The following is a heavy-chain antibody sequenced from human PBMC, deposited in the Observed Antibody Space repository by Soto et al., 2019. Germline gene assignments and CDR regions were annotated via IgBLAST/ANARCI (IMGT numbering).Heavy chain of an antibody. D-gene: IGHD2-2*01. CDR1: GGTFSSYA. Sequence: QVQLVQSGAEVKKPGSSVKVSCKASGGTFSSYAISWVRQAPGQGLEWMGGIIPIFGTANYAQKFQGRVTITADESTSTAYMELSSLRSEDTAVYYCARSCYCSSTSCYGVWFAPWGQGTLVTVSS. V-gene: IGHV1-69*01. CDR2: IIPIFGTA. J-gene: IGHJ5*02. CDR3: ARSCYCSSTSCYGVWFAP.